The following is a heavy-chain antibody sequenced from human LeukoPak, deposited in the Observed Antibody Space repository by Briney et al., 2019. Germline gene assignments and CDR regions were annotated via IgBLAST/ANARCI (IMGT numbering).Heavy chain of an antibody. CDR2: INAGNGNT. CDR3: ARDGEYSGSYYDY. J-gene: IGHJ4*02. D-gene: IGHD1-26*01. V-gene: IGHV1-3*01. Sequence: ASVKVSCKASGYTFTSYVMHWVRQAPGQRLEWMGWINAGNGNTKYSQKFQGRVTITRDTSASTANMELSSLRSEDTAVYYCARDGEYSGSYYDYWGQGTLVTVSS. CDR1: GYTFTSYV.